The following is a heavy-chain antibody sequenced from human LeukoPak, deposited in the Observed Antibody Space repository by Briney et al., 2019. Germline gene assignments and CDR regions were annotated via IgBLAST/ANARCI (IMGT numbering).Heavy chain of an antibody. CDR3: ARRGSGCFDY. V-gene: IGHV4-39*01. J-gene: IGHJ4*02. CDR1: GDSISNSNW. Sequence: SETLSLTCAVSGDSISNSNWWTWIRQPPGKGLEWIGSIYYSGSTYYNPSLKSRVTISVDTSKNQFSLKLSSVTAADTAVYYCARRGSGCFDYWGQGTLVTVSS. CDR2: IYYSGST. D-gene: IGHD6-19*01.